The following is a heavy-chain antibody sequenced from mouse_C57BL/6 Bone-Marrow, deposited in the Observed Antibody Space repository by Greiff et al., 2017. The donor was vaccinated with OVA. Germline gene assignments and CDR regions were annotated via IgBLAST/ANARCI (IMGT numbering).Heavy chain of an antibody. Sequence: QVQLKESGPELVKPGASVKISCKASGYAFSSSWMNWVKQRPGKGLEWIGRIYPGDGDTNYNGKFKGKATLTADKSSSTAYMQLSSLTSEDSAVYFCARSYYSNCYYAMDYWGQGTSVTVSS. CDR1: GYAFSSSW. V-gene: IGHV1-82*01. CDR3: ARSYYSNCYYAMDY. J-gene: IGHJ4*01. D-gene: IGHD2-5*01. CDR2: IYPGDGDT.